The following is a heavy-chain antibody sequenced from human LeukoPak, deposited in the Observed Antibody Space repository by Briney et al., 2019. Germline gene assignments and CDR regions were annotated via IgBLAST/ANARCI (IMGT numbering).Heavy chain of an antibody. CDR3: AKGQERDAGVFDF. J-gene: IGHJ4*02. CDR1: GFTFTSIA. Sequence: GTLRFSCAASGFTFTSIAMTRLRQGPGKGLEWVTTIRGTGDSTHYADSVKSRYIIARDKSKNMLYLQMNGLRAEDTAIYCGAKGQERDAGVFDFWGQGTLVTVSS. V-gene: IGHV3-23*01. CDR2: IRGTGDST. D-gene: IGHD1-1*01.